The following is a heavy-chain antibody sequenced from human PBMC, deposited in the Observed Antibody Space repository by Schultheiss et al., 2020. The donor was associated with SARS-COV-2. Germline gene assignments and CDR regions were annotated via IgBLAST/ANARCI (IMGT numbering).Heavy chain of an antibody. CDR1: GGSISNGGSS. Sequence: GSLRLSCAVSGGSISNGGSSWSWIRQPPGKGLEWIGYIYYSGSTNYNPSLKSRVTISVDTSKNQFSLKLSSVTAADTAVYYCARGPRNWFDPWGQGTLVTVSS. V-gene: IGHV4-61*08. CDR2: IYYSGST. CDR3: ARGPRNWFDP. J-gene: IGHJ5*02.